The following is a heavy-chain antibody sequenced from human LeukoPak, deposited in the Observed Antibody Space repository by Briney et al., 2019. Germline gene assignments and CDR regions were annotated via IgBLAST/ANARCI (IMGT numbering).Heavy chain of an antibody. CDR2: IDCTNAYI. Sequence: PGGSLRLSCAASGFSFTTYRMIWGRQAPGKGLEWVSDIDCTNAYINYADSVKGRFTISRDNAKNSLYLQMSSLRAKDTALYYSVKGFDYVALGSNSFDPWGQGTLVTVSS. V-gene: IGHV3-21*05. CDR1: GFSFTTYR. J-gene: IGHJ5*02. D-gene: IGHD4-17*01. CDR3: VKGFDYVALGSNSFDP.